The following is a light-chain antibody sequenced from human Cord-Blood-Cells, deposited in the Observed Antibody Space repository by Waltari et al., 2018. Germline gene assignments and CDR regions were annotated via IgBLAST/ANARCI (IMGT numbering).Light chain of an antibody. CDR3: QQHSNWPPFT. V-gene: IGKV3-11*01. Sequence: IVSTQSPATLSLAPGETATLSCWASQSVSSYLAWYQQQPGQAPRPLVSDASNRATGLLARFSGSGSGTEFSLTISSLEPQDYSVYYCQQHSNWPPFTFGPGTKVDIK. J-gene: IGKJ3*01. CDR1: QSVSSY. CDR2: DAS.